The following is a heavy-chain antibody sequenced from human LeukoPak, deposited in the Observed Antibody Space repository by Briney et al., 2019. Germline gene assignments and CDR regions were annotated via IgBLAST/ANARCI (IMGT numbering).Heavy chain of an antibody. J-gene: IGHJ5*02. D-gene: IGHD3-10*01. Sequence: PGGSLRLSCAASGFTFSNYWMSWVRQAPGKGLEWVANMNPDGGHKYYLDSVKGRFTISRDNAKSSLFLQMNSLRAEDTAVYYCANFGDLLYLTFDPWGQGTLVTVSS. CDR3: ANFGDLLYLTFDP. V-gene: IGHV3-7*01. CDR2: MNPDGGHK. CDR1: GFTFSNYW.